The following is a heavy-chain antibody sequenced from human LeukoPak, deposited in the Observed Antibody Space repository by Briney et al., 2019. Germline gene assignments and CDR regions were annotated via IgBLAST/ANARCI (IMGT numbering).Heavy chain of an antibody. D-gene: IGHD3-16*02. V-gene: IGHV3-74*01. CDR1: GFTFSCYW. Sequence: GGSLRLSCAASGFTFSCYWMHWVRQAPGKGLVWVSRINSDGSSTSYADSVKGRFTISRDNAKNTLYLQMNSLRAEDTAVYYCARDNRFVYGVRGFAFDIWGQGTMVTVSS. CDR2: INSDGSST. J-gene: IGHJ3*02. CDR3: ARDNRFVYGVRGFAFDI.